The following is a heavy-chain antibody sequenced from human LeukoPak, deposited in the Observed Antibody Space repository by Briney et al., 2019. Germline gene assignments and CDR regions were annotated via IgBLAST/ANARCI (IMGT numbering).Heavy chain of an antibody. Sequence: PGGSLRLSCAASGFIFSNYAMSWVRQAPGKGLEWVSAISGSGGGTYYADSVKGRFTISRDNSKNTLYLQMNSLRAEDTAVYYCARESSGYYLWGQGTLVTVSS. V-gene: IGHV3-23*01. CDR2: ISGSGGGT. CDR1: GFIFSNYA. CDR3: ARESSGYYL. D-gene: IGHD3-22*01. J-gene: IGHJ4*02.